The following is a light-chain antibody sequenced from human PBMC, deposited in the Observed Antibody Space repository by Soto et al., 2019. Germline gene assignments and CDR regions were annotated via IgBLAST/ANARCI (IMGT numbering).Light chain of an antibody. V-gene: IGKV1-5*03. Sequence: EVPHAPSCRPVSVADRVPISGRASQTISSWLAWYQQKPGKAPKLLIYKASTLKSGVPSRFSGSGSGTEFTLTISSLQPDDFATYYCQHYNSYSEAFGQGTKVDI. J-gene: IGKJ1*01. CDR2: KAS. CDR1: QTISSW. CDR3: QHYNSYSEA.